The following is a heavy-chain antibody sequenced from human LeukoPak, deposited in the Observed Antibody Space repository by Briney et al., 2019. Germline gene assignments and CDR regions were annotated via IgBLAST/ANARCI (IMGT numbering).Heavy chain of an antibody. CDR2: IYSGGRT. D-gene: IGHD1-14*01. Sequence: GGSLRLSCAAYGFTVRSNDMSWVRQAPGKGLEWVSVIYSGGRTFYADSVKGRFTISRDNSKITLYLQMNSLRAEDTAVYYCARDGPGTDDYGDYWGQGTLVTVSS. J-gene: IGHJ4*02. V-gene: IGHV3-53*01. CDR1: GFTVRSND. CDR3: ARDGPGTDDYGDY.